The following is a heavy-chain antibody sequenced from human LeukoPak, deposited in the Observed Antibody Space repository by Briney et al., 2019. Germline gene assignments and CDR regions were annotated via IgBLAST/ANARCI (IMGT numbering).Heavy chain of an antibody. Sequence: ASVKVSCKAFGYTFTSYGISWVRQAPGQGLEWMGWISAYNGNTNYAQKLQGRVTMTTDTSTSTAYMELRSLRSDDTAVYYCARQYYYDSSGYYYYWGQGTLVTVSS. CDR1: GYTFTSYG. CDR2: ISAYNGNT. D-gene: IGHD3-22*01. CDR3: ARQYYYDSSGYYYY. V-gene: IGHV1-18*01. J-gene: IGHJ4*02.